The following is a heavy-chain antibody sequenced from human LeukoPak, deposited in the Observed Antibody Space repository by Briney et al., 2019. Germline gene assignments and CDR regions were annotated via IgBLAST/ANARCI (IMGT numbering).Heavy chain of an antibody. J-gene: IGHJ4*02. CDR2: INYSGST. CDR1: GGSISSSSFY. V-gene: IGHV4-39*01. CDR3: ARYVVYGSGKYYFDY. D-gene: IGHD3-10*01. Sequence: SETLSLTCTVSGGSISSSSFYWGWIRQPPGKGLEWIASINYSGSTYYNPSLKSRVTISVDTSENQFSLKLSSVTAADTAVYYCARYVVYGSGKYYFDYWGQGTLVTVSS.